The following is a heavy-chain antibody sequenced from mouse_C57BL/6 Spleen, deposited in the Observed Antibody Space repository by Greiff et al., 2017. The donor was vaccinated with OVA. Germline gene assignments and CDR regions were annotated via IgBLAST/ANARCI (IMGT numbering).Heavy chain of an antibody. V-gene: IGHV3-5*01. CDR1: GISITTGNYR. CDR2: VYYSGTI. Sequence: EVKLMESGPGLVKPSQTVFLTCTVTGISITTGNYRWSWIRQFPGNKLEWIGYVYYSGTITYNPSLTSRTTITRDTPKNQFFLEMNSLTAEDTATYYCAREGNFYFDYWGQGTTLTVSS. J-gene: IGHJ2*01. CDR3: AREGNFYFDY.